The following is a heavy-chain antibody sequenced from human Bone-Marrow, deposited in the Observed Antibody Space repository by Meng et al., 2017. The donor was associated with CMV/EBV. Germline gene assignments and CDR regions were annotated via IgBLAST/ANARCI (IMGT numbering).Heavy chain of an antibody. Sequence: GESLKISCAASGLTLHNFDVSGVRQAPGKGLEWVSCISIGSTYVHFADSVKGRFTISRDNAKNSLYLQMNNLRAEDTAVYYCATSPSMVRGVTRDWGLGTLVTVSS. D-gene: IGHD3-10*01. V-gene: IGHV3-21*01. CDR2: ISIGSTYV. CDR1: GLTLHNFD. J-gene: IGHJ4*01. CDR3: ATSPSMVRGVTRD.